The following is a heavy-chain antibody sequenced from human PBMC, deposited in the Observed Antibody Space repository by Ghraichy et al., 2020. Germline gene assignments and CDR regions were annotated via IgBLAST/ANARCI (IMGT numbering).Heavy chain of an antibody. CDR2: IYSGGST. CDR1: GFTVSSNY. D-gene: IGHD3-22*01. J-gene: IGHJ4*02. V-gene: IGHV3-53*01. CDR3: ASTTYYYDSSGPYYFDY. Sequence: GGSLRLSCAASGFTVSSNYMSWVRQAPGKGLEWVSVIYSGGSTYYADSVKGRFTISRDNSKNTLYLQMNSLRAEDTAVYYCASTTYYYDSSGPYYFDYWGQGTLVTVSS.